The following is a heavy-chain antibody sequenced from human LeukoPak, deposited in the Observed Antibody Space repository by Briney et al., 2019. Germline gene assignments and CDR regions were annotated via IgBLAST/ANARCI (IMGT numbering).Heavy chain of an antibody. CDR3: ATHDVLTGYPYFEL. J-gene: IGHJ4*02. CDR1: GFIFRSYW. D-gene: IGHD3-9*01. V-gene: IGHV3-7*01. CDR2: IRQDGSLQ. Sequence: GGSLRLSCVGSGFIFRSYWMSWVRQAPGKGLEWVANIRQDGSLQYYVDSVKGRFTISRDNAKNSLYLQMNSLSAEDTAVYYCATHDVLTGYPYFELWGQGTLVAVSS.